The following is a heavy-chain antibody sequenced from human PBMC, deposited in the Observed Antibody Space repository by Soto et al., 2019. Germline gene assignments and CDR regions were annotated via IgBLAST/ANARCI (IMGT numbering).Heavy chain of an antibody. Sequence: SVNVSCKTSGGTFSTFGISWVRQAPGQGLEWMGGIIPFFGTAEYSQKFEDRITITADESTNTVYMDLRSLTSEDTAIYYCARTAPMDAGDKYYYDFWGQGALVTVSS. J-gene: IGHJ4*02. CDR1: GGTFSTFG. D-gene: IGHD3-16*01. CDR3: ARTAPMDAGDKYYYDF. V-gene: IGHV1-69*13. CDR2: IIPFFGTA.